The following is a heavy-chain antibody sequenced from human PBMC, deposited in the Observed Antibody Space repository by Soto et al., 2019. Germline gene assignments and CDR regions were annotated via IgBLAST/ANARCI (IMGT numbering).Heavy chain of an antibody. J-gene: IGHJ5*02. CDR2: INSDGSST. D-gene: IGHD1-7*01. V-gene: IGHV3-74*01. CDR3: ARGTTTGWFDP. CDR1: GFTFSSYW. Sequence: VSLRLSCAASGFTFSSYWMHWVRQAPGKGLVWVSRINSDGSSTSYADSVKGRFTISRDNAKNTLYLQMNSLRAEDTAVYYCARGTTTGWFDPWGQGTLVTVSS.